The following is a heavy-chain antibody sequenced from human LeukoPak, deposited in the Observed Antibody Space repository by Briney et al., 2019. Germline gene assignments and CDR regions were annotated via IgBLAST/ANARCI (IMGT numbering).Heavy chain of an antibody. V-gene: IGHV1-58*01. CDR2: IVVGSGIT. CDR1: GFTFISSA. D-gene: IGHD3-22*01. CDR3: AADPSYSSGYRYYFDY. Sequence: TSVKVSCKTSGFTFISSAVQWVRQARGQRLEWIGWIVVGSGITNYAQKFQERVTITRDMSTSTAYMELSSLRSEDTAVYYCAADPSYSSGYRYYFDYWGQGTLVTVSS. J-gene: IGHJ4*02.